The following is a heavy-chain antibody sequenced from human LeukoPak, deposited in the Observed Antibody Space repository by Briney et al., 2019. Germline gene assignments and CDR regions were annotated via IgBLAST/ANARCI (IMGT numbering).Heavy chain of an antibody. J-gene: IGHJ4*02. Sequence: GGSLRLSCAASGFTVSTNYMSWVRQAPGKGLEWVSVFYSGGDRYYADSVKGRFTISRDNAKNSLYLQMDSLRAEDTAMYYCTGIWNDFADWGQGTLVTVSS. CDR1: GFTVSTNY. CDR3: TGIWNDFAD. D-gene: IGHD1-1*01. V-gene: IGHV3-53*01. CDR2: FYSGGDR.